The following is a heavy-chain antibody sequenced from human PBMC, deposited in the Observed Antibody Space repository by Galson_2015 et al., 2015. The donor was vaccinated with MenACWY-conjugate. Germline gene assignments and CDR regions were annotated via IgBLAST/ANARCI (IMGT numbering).Heavy chain of an antibody. V-gene: IGHV3-74*01. J-gene: IGHJ4*02. CDR3: ATYCSSPSCYAKGAY. Sequence: SLRLSCAASGFTFSRYWMHWVRQSPEKGLVWVSRINSDGSAADYADSVKGRFTISRDNAKNTLLLQMNSLRVEDTALYYCATYCSSPSCYAKGAYWGQGTLVTVSS. CDR2: INSDGSAA. D-gene: IGHD2-2*01. CDR1: GFTFSRYW.